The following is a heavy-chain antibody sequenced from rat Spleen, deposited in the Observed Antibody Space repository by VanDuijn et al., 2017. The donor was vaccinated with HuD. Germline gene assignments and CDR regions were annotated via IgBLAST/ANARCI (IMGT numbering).Heavy chain of an antibody. D-gene: IGHD1-11*01. Sequence: EVQLVESDGGLVQPGRSLKLSCAASGFTFSAYWMYWIRQAPGKGLEWVSSINTDGSSTYYPDSVKGRFTISRDNAENTVYLQMNSLKSEDTATYYCAKDHYGGYPFAYWGQGTLVTVSS. J-gene: IGHJ3*01. CDR3: AKDHYGGYPFAY. CDR1: GFTFSAYW. CDR2: INTDGSST. V-gene: IGHV5-58*01.